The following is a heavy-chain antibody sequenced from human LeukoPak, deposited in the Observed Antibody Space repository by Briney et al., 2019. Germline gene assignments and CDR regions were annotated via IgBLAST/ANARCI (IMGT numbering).Heavy chain of an antibody. Sequence: GGSLRLSCAASGFTFSSYWMHWVRQAPGQGLVWVSRIRSDGGITNYADSVKGRFIISRANAKDPVYLQMNSLRADDTAVYYCGRHFVGAPTSGFDRWGQGTLVTVSS. J-gene: IGHJ4*02. V-gene: IGHV3-74*01. CDR1: GFTFSSYW. CDR2: IRSDGGIT. CDR3: GRHFVGAPTSGFDR. D-gene: IGHD1-26*01.